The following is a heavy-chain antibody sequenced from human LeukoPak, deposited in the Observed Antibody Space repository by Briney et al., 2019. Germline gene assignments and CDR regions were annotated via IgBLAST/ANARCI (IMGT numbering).Heavy chain of an antibody. J-gene: IGHJ3*01. Sequence: PGGSLRLSCAASGFTFSSYAMSWVRQAPGKGLEWVSAISGSGGSTYYADSVKGRFTISRDNSKNTLYLQMNSLRAEDTAVYYCAIQGAFYDSSGSAVGSAWGQGTMVTVSS. CDR3: AIQGAFYDSSGSAVGSA. CDR2: ISGSGGST. CDR1: GFTFSSYA. D-gene: IGHD3-22*01. V-gene: IGHV3-23*01.